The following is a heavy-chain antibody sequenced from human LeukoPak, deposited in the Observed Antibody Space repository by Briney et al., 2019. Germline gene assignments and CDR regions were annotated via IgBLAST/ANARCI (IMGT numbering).Heavy chain of an antibody. CDR1: GDSVSSNSAA. V-gene: IGHV6-1*01. CDR3: ARNVATIRYYYYGMDV. J-gene: IGHJ6*02. Sequence: SQTLSLTCAISGDSVSSNSAAWNWIRQSPSRGPEWLGRTYYRSKWYNDYAVSVKSRITINPDTSKNQFSLQLNSVTPEDTAVYYCARNVATIRYYYYGMDVWGQGTTVTVSS. D-gene: IGHD5-12*01. CDR2: TYYRSKWYN.